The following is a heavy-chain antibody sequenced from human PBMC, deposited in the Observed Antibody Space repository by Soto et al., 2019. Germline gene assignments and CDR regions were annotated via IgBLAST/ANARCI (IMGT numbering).Heavy chain of an antibody. J-gene: IGHJ6*02. V-gene: IGHV1-69*13. Sequence: SVKVSCKASGGTFGSYAISWVRQAPGQGLEWMGGIIPIFGTANYAQKFQGRVTITADESTSTAYMELSSLRSEDTAVYYCAREGREGYYYYYGMDVWGQGTTVTVSS. CDR1: GGTFGSYA. CDR3: AREGREGYYYYYGMDV. CDR2: IIPIFGTA.